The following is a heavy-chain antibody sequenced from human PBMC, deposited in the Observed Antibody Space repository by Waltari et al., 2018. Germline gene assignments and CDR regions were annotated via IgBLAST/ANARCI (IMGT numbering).Heavy chain of an antibody. CDR1: GYTFTSYG. V-gene: IGHV1-18*01. J-gene: IGHJ5*02. CDR2: ISAYNGNT. CDR3: ARYRDAAGTSVWFDP. Sequence: QVQLVQSGAEVKKPGASVKVSCKASGYTFTSYGISWVRQAPGQGLEWMGWISAYNGNTNYAQKLQGIVTMTTDTSTSTAYMELRSLRSDDTAVYYCARYRDAAGTSVWFDPWGQGTLVTVSS. D-gene: IGHD6-13*01.